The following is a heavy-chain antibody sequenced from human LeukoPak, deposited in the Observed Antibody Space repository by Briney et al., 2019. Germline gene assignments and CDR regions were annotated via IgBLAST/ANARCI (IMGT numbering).Heavy chain of an antibody. Sequence: ASVKVSCKASGYTFTGYYMHWVRQAPGQGLEWMGWINPNSGGTNYAQKFQGWVTMTRDTSISTAYMELSRLRSDDTAVYYCARDVSEMATITNYYYYGKDVWGQGTTVTVSS. CDR2: INPNSGGT. CDR1: GYTFTGYY. CDR3: ARDVSEMATITNYYYYGKDV. V-gene: IGHV1-2*04. D-gene: IGHD5-24*01. J-gene: IGHJ6*02.